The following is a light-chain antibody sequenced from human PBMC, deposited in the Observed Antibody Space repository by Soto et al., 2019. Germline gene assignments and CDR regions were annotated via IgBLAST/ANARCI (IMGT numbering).Light chain of an antibody. CDR1: SSDVGSYNL. CDR3: CSYAGSSTFFYV. J-gene: IGLJ1*01. Sequence: QSALTHPASVSGSPGQSITISCTGTSSDVGSYNLVSWYQQHPGKAPKLMIYEVSKRPSGVSNRFSGSKSGNTASLTISGLQAEDEADYYCCSYAGSSTFFYVFGTGTKVTVL. V-gene: IGLV2-23*02. CDR2: EVS.